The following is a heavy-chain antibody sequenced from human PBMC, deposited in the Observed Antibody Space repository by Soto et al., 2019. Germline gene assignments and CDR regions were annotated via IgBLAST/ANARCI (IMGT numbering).Heavy chain of an antibody. CDR2: ISYDGSNK. CDR3: AKETQVVPAAISPYYYYCYGMDV. CDR1: GFTFSSYG. J-gene: IGHJ6*02. D-gene: IGHD2-2*02. Sequence: GGSLRLSCAASGFTFSSYGMHWVRQAPGKGLEWVAVISYDGSNKYYADSVKGRFTISRDNSKNTLYLQMNSLRAEDTAVYYCAKETQVVPAAISPYYYYCYGMDVWGQGTTVTVSS. V-gene: IGHV3-30*18.